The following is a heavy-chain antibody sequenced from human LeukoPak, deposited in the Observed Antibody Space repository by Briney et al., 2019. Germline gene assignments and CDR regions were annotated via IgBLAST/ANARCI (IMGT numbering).Heavy chain of an antibody. Sequence: GGSLRLSCAASGFTFSSYAMSWVRQAPGKGLVWVSLISTDGSSTRYADSVKGRFTISRDNAKNTLYVQMNSLRAEDTAVYYCARGGSGSSYLVHIRGQGTLVTVSS. D-gene: IGHD1-26*01. CDR1: GFTFSSYA. CDR2: ISTDGSST. V-gene: IGHV3-74*01. CDR3: ARGGSGSSYLVHI. J-gene: IGHJ4*02.